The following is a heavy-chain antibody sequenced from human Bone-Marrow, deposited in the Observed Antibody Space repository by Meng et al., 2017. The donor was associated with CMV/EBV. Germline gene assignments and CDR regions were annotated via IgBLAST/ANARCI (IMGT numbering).Heavy chain of an antibody. CDR2: IYPGDSDT. D-gene: IGHD5-18*01. CDR3: ARYRVDSTMVPCSFDS. J-gene: IGHJ4*02. V-gene: IGHV5-51*01. CDR1: GYSFTSYW. Sequence: GGSLRLSCKGSGYSFTSYWIGWVRQMPGKGLEWMGIIYPGDSDTRYSPSFQGQVTISADKSISTAYLQWSSLMASDSAMYYCARYRVDSTMVPCSFDSWGQGKLVNVSS.